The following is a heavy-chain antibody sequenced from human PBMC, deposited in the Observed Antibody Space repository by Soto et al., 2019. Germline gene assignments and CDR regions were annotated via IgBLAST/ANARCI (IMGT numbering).Heavy chain of an antibody. J-gene: IGHJ4*02. CDR3: ARGGPEMATIGSFDY. D-gene: IGHD5-12*01. CDR1: GYTFTNYY. V-gene: IGHV1-46*01. Sequence: ASVKVSCKASGYTFTNYYIHWVRQAPGQGLEWMGIINPSGGSTWSAQKFQDRVTMTRDTSTSTVYTEVNSLRSADTAVYYCARGGPEMATIGSFDYWGQGTQVTVSS. CDR2: INPSGGST.